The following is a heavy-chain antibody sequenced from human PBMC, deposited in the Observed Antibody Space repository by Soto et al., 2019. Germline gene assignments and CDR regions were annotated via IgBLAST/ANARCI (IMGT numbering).Heavy chain of an antibody. CDR3: AKAATYCDRTSCLRPANPDV. V-gene: IGHV3-23*01. Sequence: VGSLRLSCAASGFTFSSYAMTWVRQAPGRGLAWVSGISDTGDRTYYAASVKGRFTISRDNSRNTLYLQMNRLRAEDTAVYYCAKAATYCDRTSCLRPANPDVWGQGTTVTVSS. J-gene: IGHJ6*02. CDR1: GFTFSSYA. CDR2: ISDTGDRT. D-gene: IGHD2-2*01.